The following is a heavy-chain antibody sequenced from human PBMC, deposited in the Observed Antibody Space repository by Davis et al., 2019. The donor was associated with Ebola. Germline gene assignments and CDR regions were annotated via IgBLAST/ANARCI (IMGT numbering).Heavy chain of an antibody. CDR1: GDSVSNNGAG. V-gene: IGHV6-1*01. J-gene: IGHJ4*02. CDR2: TYYRSKWYY. CDR3: AQAVEGHFDH. Sequence: SQTLSLTCAISGDSVSNNGAGWHWIRQSPSRGLEWLGRTYYRSKWYYDYAVSLEGRITINPDTSKNQFSLQLNSVTPEDTAVYYCAQAVEGHFDHWGQGTLVTVSS. D-gene: IGHD2-15*01.